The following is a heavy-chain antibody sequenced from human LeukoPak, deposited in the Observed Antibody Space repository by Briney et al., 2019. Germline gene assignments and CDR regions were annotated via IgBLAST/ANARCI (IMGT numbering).Heavy chain of an antibody. J-gene: IGHJ6*03. D-gene: IGHD2/OR15-2a*01. CDR1: GDSLSRYY. V-gene: IGHV4-34*01. CDR2: ISPSGSP. Sequence: SETLSLTCAVSGDSLSRYYWTWIRQPPGKGLEWLGEISPSGSPKYNPSLKSRATISVATSKNQFSLRLTSVTAADTALYYCASVRHDPLEYYYYIDVWGKGTTVTVPS. CDR3: ASVRHDPLEYYYYIDV.